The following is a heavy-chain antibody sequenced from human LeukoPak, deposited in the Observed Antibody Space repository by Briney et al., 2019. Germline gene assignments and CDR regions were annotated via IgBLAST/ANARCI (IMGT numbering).Heavy chain of an antibody. CDR3: AGGYCSGGSCYSFDY. CDR2: INPSGGST. Sequence: ASVKVSCKASGYTFTGYYMHWVRQAPGQGLEWMGIINPSGGSTSYAQKFQGRVTMTRDMSTSTVYMELSSLRSEDTAVYYCAGGYCSGGSCYSFDYWGQGTLVTVSS. D-gene: IGHD2-15*01. J-gene: IGHJ4*02. V-gene: IGHV1-46*01. CDR1: GYTFTGYY.